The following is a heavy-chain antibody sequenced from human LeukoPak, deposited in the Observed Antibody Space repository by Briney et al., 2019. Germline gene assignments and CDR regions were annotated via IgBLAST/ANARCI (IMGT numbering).Heavy chain of an antibody. CDR3: ARDLFGYGAHDAFDI. J-gene: IGHJ3*02. Sequence: ASVKVSCKASGYTFTSYAMNWVRQAPGQGLEWMGWINTNTGNPTYAQGFTGRFVFSLDTSVSTAYLQISSLKAGDTAVYYCARDLFGYGAHDAFDIWGQGTMVTVSS. D-gene: IGHD5-18*01. CDR1: GYTFTSYA. CDR2: INTNTGNP. V-gene: IGHV7-4-1*02.